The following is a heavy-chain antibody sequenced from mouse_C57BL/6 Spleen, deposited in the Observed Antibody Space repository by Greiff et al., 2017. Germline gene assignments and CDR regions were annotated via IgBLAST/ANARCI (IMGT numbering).Heavy chain of an antibody. J-gene: IGHJ3*01. D-gene: IGHD2-3*01. V-gene: IGHV2-4*01. CDR1: GFSLTSYG. CDR3: AKNDCYYPSY. Sequence: VKLVESGPGLVQPSQSLSITCTVSGFSLTSYGVHWVRQPPGKGLEWLGVIWSGGSTYYNAAFISRLSISKDNSKSLVFFKMNSLQADDTAIYYCAKNDCYYPSYWGQGTLVTVSA. CDR2: IWSGGST.